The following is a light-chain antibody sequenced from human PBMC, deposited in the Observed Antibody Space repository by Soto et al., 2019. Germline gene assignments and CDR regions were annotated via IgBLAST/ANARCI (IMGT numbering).Light chain of an antibody. CDR1: QSVSSSY. CDR2: GAS. J-gene: IGKJ5*01. Sequence: EIVLTQSPGTLSLSPGERATLSCRASQSVSSSYLAWYQQKPGQAPRLLIYGASSRDTGIPDRFSGSVSGTDFTLTINRLETEDFAVYYCQQYGSSLSITFGQGTRLEIK. V-gene: IGKV3-20*01. CDR3: QQYGSSLSIT.